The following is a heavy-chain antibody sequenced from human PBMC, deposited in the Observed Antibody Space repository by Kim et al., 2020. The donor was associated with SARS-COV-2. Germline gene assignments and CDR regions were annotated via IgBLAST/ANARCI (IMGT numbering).Heavy chain of an antibody. D-gene: IGHD5-12*01. CDR3: ARGRFTTGGYVGFGY. CDR1: GGSFSGYY. V-gene: IGHV4-34*01. CDR2: INHSGST. J-gene: IGHJ4*02. Sequence: SETLSLTCAVYGGSFSGYYWSWIRQPPGKGLEWIGEINHSGSTNYNPSLKSRVTISVDTSKNQFSLKLSSVTAADTAVYYCARGRFTTGGYVGFGYWGQGTLVTVSS.